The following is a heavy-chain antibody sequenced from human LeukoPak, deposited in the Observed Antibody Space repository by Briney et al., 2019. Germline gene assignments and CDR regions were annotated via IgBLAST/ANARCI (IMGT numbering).Heavy chain of an antibody. CDR3: ARAIAATDNLDC. J-gene: IGHJ4*02. CDR1: GDSISTSY. V-gene: IGHV4-59*01. CDR2: IHYSGRT. D-gene: IGHD6-6*01. Sequence: SETLSLTCTVSGDSISTSYWSWIRQPPGKGLEWIGYIHYSGRTNYNPSLKSRVTISVDTSMAVDTSKIQVSINLASVTAADTAVYYRARAIAATDNLDCWGQGTLVTVSS.